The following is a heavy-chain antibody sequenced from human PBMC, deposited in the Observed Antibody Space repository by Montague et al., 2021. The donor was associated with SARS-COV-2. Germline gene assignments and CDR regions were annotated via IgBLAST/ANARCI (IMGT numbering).Heavy chain of an antibody. D-gene: IGHD3-10*01. V-gene: IGHV4-34*12. Sequence: SETLSLTCHVSGASFSGYYWSWVRQSPGKGLEWIGEVIHSGTTNYNPSLKGRVTISIDSSNDRFSLRLTSLTAADTGVYYCASGEFFYYGSGNYYRSALDDWGQGTTVTVSS. CDR1: GASFSGYY. CDR2: VIHSGTT. J-gene: IGHJ6*02. CDR3: ASGEFFYYGSGNYYRSALDD.